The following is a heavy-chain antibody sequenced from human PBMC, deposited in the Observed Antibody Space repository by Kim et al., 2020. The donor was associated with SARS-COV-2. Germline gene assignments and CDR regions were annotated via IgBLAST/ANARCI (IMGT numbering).Heavy chain of an antibody. V-gene: IGHV3-72*01. CDR3: TTINYDSSGFSGDY. CDR1: GFRFSDYY. Sequence: GGSLRLSCAASGFRFSDYYMEWVRQAPGKVLEWIGLSRNKAKKYTTEYAASVKGRFNISRDDTKKSLYLQMNSLKTEDTAVYYCTTINYDSSGFSGDYWG. J-gene: IGHJ4*01. D-gene: IGHD3-22*01. CDR2: SRNKAKKYTT.